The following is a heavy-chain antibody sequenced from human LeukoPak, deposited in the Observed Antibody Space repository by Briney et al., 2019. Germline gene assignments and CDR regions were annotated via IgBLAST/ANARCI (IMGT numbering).Heavy chain of an antibody. V-gene: IGHV4-39*07. CDR3: ARERYYYDSSGDPGPYDAFDV. D-gene: IGHD3-22*01. CDR2: IYYSGST. CDR1: GGSISSSSYY. Sequence: PSETLSLTCTVSGGSISSSSYYWGWIRQPPGKGLECIGSIYYSGSTYYNPSLKSRVTISVDTSKNQFSLKLSSVTATDTALYYCARERYYYDSSGDPGPYDAFDVWGQGTMVTVSS. J-gene: IGHJ3*01.